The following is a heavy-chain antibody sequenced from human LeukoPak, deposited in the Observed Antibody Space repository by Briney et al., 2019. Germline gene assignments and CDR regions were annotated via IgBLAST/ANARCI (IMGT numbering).Heavy chain of an antibody. CDR2: IYYSGST. CDR3: ARLGYDHRYYFDY. J-gene: IGHJ4*02. V-gene: IGHV4-39*01. Sequence: SETLSLTCTVSGGSISSSSYYWGWIRQPPGKGLEWIGSIYYSGSTYYNPSLKSRVTISVDTSKNQFSLKLSSVTAADTAVYYSARLGYDHRYYFDYWGQGTLVTVSS. CDR1: GGSISSSSYY. D-gene: IGHD2-2*01.